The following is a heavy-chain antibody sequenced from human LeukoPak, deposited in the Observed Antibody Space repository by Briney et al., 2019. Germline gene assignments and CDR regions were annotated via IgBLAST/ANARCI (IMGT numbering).Heavy chain of an antibody. D-gene: IGHD6-13*01. V-gene: IGHV4-59*01. Sequence: SETLSLTCTVSGGSISSYYWSWIRQPPGKGLEWIGYIYYSGSTNYNPSLKSRVTISVDTSKNQFSLKLSSVTAADTAVYYCAGGGAAVSHWGQGTLVTVSS. CDR2: IYYSGST. J-gene: IGHJ4*02. CDR1: GGSISSYY. CDR3: AGGGAAVSH.